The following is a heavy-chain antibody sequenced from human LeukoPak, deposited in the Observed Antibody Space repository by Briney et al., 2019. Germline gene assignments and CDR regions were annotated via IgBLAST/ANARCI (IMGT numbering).Heavy chain of an antibody. J-gene: IGHJ4*02. Sequence: GGSLRLSCAASGFTFSNSWLHWVRQAPGKGLVWVSRINERGSSTSYADSVKGRFTISRDNAKNTLYLEMNSLRVEDTAVYYCAKGGTSSGYYHGLFDYWGQGTLVTVSS. D-gene: IGHD3-22*01. CDR1: GFTFSNSW. CDR2: INERGSST. CDR3: AKGGTSSGYYHGLFDY. V-gene: IGHV3-74*01.